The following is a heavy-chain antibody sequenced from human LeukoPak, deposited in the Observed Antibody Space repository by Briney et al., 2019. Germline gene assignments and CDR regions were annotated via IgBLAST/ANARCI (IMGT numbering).Heavy chain of an antibody. CDR1: GFTFSSYA. J-gene: IGHJ4*02. Sequence: GGSLRLSCAASGFTFSSYAMHWVRQAPGKGLEWVAVISYDGSNKYYADSVKGRFTISRDNSKNTLYLQMNSLRAEDTAVYYCARGGPGYYVDYWGQGTLVTVSS. CDR3: ARGGPGYYVDY. CDR2: ISYDGSNK. V-gene: IGHV3-30-3*01.